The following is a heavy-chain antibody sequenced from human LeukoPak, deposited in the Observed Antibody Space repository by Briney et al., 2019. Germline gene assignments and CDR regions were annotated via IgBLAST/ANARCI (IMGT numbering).Heavy chain of an antibody. CDR3: VKASSSSWSSFDY. J-gene: IGHJ4*02. Sequence: PGGSLRLSCAASESTFITYAKNWVRQAPGKGLEWVATISGSGRSTYYADSVKGRFTISRDNSKHTLFLQMASLRAEDTAVYYCVKASSSSWSSFDYWGQGTLVTVSS. CDR2: ISGSGRST. CDR1: ESTFITYA. V-gene: IGHV3-23*01. D-gene: IGHD6-13*01.